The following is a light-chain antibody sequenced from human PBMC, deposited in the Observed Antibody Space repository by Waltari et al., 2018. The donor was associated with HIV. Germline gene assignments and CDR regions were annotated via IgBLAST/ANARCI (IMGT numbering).Light chain of an antibody. CDR1: ALPKRQ. V-gene: IGLV3-10*01. CDR3: YSRDSSGNSWV. Sequence: SYELTQPPPVSVSPGQTARITCSAAALPKRQASWYQQKSGQAPVLVIYEDSKRPSGIPERFSGSSSGTMATLTISGAQVEDEADYYCYSRDSSGNSWVFGGGTKLTVL. J-gene: IGLJ3*02. CDR2: EDS.